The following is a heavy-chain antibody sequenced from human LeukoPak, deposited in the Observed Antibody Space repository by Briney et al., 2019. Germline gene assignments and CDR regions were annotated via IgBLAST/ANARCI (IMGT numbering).Heavy chain of an antibody. CDR3: AGAWFYLDY. Sequence: GGSLRLSCAASGFSFSSYGMHWVRQAPGKGLEWVAVISYDETNKYYADSVKGRFTIARDNSKNTLYLQMNSLRAEDTAVYYCAGAWFYLDYWGQGTLVTVSS. D-gene: IGHD6-19*01. J-gene: IGHJ4*02. V-gene: IGHV3-30*03. CDR1: GFSFSSYG. CDR2: ISYDETNK.